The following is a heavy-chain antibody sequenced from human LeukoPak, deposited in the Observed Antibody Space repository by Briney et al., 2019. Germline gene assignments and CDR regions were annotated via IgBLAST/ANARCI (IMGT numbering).Heavy chain of an antibody. CDR3: GIAAAGLGVFDP. CDR2: FDPEDGET. D-gene: IGHD6-13*01. V-gene: IGHV1-24*01. CDR1: GYTLTELS. Sequence: ASVKVSCKVSGYTLTELSMHWVRQAPGKGLEWMGGFDPEDGETIYAQKFQGRVTMTEDTSTDTAYMELSSLRSEDTAVYYCGIAAAGLGVFDPWGQGTLVTVSS. J-gene: IGHJ5*02.